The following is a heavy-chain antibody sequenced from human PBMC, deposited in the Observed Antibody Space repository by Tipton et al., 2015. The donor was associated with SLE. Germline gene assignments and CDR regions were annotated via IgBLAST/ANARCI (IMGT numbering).Heavy chain of an antibody. CDR3: ARDPLGPPQYCFDP. V-gene: IGHV1-18*01. Sequence: QLVQSGAEVKKPGASVKVSCKASGYTFTSYGISWVRQAPGQGLEWMGWISAYNGNTNYAQKLQGRVTMTTDTSTNTAYMKLRSLRSDDTAVYYFARDPLGPPQYCFDPCGLGTLGTVSA. CDR2: ISAYNGNT. CDR1: GYTFTSYG. J-gene: IGHJ5*02.